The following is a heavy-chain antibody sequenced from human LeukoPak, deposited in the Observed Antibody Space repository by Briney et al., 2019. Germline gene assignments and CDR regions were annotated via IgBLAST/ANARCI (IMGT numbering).Heavy chain of an antibody. CDR2: INSDGSEG. V-gene: IGHV3-7*03. D-gene: IGHD3-22*01. J-gene: IGHJ4*02. Sequence: GGSLRLSCAVSGFTFSGFWMSWSRQAPGKGLEWVASINSDGSEGYYADVVKGRFTISRDNAKNSLYLQINSLRAEDTAVYYCARAHYYDSSGYVDWGQGTLVTVSS. CDR3: ARAHYYDSSGYVD. CDR1: GFTFSGFW.